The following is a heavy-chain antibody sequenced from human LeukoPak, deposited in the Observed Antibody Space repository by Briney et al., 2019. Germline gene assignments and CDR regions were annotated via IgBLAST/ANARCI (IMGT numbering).Heavy chain of an antibody. V-gene: IGHV3-66*01. J-gene: IGHJ4*02. CDR2: IYSGGST. D-gene: IGHD3-22*01. CDR1: GFTVSSNY. Sequence: GGSLRLSCSASGFTVSSNYMSWVRQAPGKGLEWVSVIYSGGSTYYADSVKGRFTISRDNSKNTLHLQMNSLRAEDTAVYYCARSLLYDSSVWGQGTLVTVSS. CDR3: ARSLLYDSSV.